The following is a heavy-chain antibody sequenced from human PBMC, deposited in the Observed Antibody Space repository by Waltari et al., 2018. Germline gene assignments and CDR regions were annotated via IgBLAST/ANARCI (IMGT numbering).Heavy chain of an antibody. CDR1: DFTFSSYW. CDR2: IKQDESER. CDR3: ARDNRGALDY. Sequence: EVQLVESGGGLVQPGGTLRLSCAASDFTFSSYWMAWVRQAPGKGLEWVANIKQDESERFHVDSVKGRLTISRDNAKNSLYLQMNSLRAEDTAVYYCARDNRGALDYWGQGTQVTVSS. J-gene: IGHJ4*02. V-gene: IGHV3-7*04.